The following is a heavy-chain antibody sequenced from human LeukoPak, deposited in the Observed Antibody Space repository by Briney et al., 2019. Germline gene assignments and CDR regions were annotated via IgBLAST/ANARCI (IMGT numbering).Heavy chain of an antibody. D-gene: IGHD3-22*01. CDR3: ARVSVGLLLHPEVDY. Sequence: SVKVYCKASGGTFDSYGISCLRQAPGQGLEWMGGISPIFGTANYAQKFQGRVTITADESTSTAYMELRSLRSDDTAVYYCARVSVGLLLHPEVDYWGQGTLVTVSS. CDR1: GGTFDSYG. CDR2: ISPIFGTA. V-gene: IGHV1-69*01. J-gene: IGHJ4*02.